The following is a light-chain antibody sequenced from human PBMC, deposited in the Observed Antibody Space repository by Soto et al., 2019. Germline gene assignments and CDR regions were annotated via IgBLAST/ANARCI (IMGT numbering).Light chain of an antibody. J-gene: IGKJ1*01. V-gene: IGKV1-17*01. CDR3: LQHSTYPLT. Sequence: DIQMTQFPSSLSASVGDRVTITCRASQGIRNDLGWYQQKPGKAPKRLIYAACILQSGVLSRFSGSGSGTEFTLAISSLQPEDSATFYCLQHSTYPLTFGQGTKVEIK. CDR1: QGIRND. CDR2: AAC.